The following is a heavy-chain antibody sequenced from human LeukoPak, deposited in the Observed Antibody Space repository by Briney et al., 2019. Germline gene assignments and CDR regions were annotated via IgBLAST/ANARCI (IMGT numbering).Heavy chain of an antibody. CDR1: GDSFSYFY. V-gene: IGHV4-59*12. CDR2: IYNSGST. Sequence: SETLSLTCTVSGDSFSYFYWSWIRQPPGKGLEWIGYIYNSGSTNYNPSLKSRVTISLDTSKNQFSLKLSSVTAADTAVYYCARESGYVGYWGQGTLVTVSS. CDR3: ARESGYVGY. D-gene: IGHD1-26*01. J-gene: IGHJ4*02.